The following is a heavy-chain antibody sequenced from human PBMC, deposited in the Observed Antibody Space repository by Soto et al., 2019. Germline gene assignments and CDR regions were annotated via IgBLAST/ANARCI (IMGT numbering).Heavy chain of an antibody. CDR3: AHSRGLWDPFDY. D-gene: IGHD2-21*01. CDR2: IYWNDDK. V-gene: IGHV2-5*01. CDR1: GFSLTTRGMG. Sequence: QITLKESGPTLVKPTQTLTLTCTFSGFSLTTRGMGVGWIRQPPGKALEWLAVIYWNDDKRYSPSLKSRRTITKDTSKNQVVLTMTNMDPVDTATYYSAHSRGLWDPFDYWGQGTLVTVSS. J-gene: IGHJ4*02.